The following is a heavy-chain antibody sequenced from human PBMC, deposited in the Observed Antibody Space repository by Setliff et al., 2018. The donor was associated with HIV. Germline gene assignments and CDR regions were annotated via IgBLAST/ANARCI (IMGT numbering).Heavy chain of an antibody. J-gene: IGHJ5*01. CDR3: AKCSGRFGVVTWFDS. V-gene: IGHV4-34*01. D-gene: IGHD3-10*02. Sequence: ETLSLTCAVYGGSFSDDYWSWIRQPPGRGMEWIGEIDHSGRSNYNPSLKSRVLMAIDASKSQISLNLTSISAADTAVYYCAKCSGRFGVVTWFDSWGHGMLVTVSS. CDR1: GGSFSDDY. CDR2: IDHSGRS.